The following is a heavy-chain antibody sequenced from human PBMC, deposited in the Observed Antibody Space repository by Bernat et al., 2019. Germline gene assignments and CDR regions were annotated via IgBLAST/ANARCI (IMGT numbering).Heavy chain of an antibody. V-gene: IGHV3-7*01. CDR2: IKQDGSEK. CDR1: GFTFSSYW. J-gene: IGHJ6*03. Sequence: EVQLVESGGGLVQPGGSLRLSCAASGFTFSSYWMSWVRQAPGKGLEWVANIKQDGSEKYYVDSVKGRFTISRDNAKNSLYLQMNSLRAEVTAVYYCARSLKVQGHYYYYMDVWGKGTTVTVSS. CDR3: ARSLKVQGHYYYYMDV. D-gene: IGHD3-10*01.